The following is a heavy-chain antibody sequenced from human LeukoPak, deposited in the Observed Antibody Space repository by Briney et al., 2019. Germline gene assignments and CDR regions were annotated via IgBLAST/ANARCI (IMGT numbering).Heavy chain of an antibody. J-gene: IGHJ4*02. CDR3: ARGAPRYSYGGYYFDY. Sequence: GRSLRLSCAASGFTFSSYGVHWVRQAPGKGLEWVAVISYDGSNKYYADSVKGRFTISRDNSKNTLYLQMNSLRAEDTAVYYCARGAPRYSYGGYYFDYWGQGTLVTVSS. CDR2: ISYDGSNK. D-gene: IGHD5-18*01. V-gene: IGHV3-30*03. CDR1: GFTFSSYG.